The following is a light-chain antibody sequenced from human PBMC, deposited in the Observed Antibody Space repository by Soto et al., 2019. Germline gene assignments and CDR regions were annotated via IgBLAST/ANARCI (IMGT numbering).Light chain of an antibody. CDR3: QQYSSSRT. Sequence: DIVFTQSPGTLSWSPGERATLSCRASQSVSSNHLAWYQQNPGHAPRLLIYGGSSRATGTPVRFSGSGSETDFPLTITRLEPEDFAVYYCQQYSSSRTFGQGTKVDI. CDR2: GGS. V-gene: IGKV3-20*01. J-gene: IGKJ1*01. CDR1: QSVSSNH.